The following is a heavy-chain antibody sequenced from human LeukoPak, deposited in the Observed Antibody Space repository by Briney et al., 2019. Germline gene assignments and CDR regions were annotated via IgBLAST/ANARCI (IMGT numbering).Heavy chain of an antibody. CDR2: INHSGST. V-gene: IGHV4-34*01. Sequence: PSETLSLTCAVYGGSFSGYYWSWIRQPPWKGLEWIGEINHSGSTYYNPSLKSRVTISVDTSKNQFSLKLSSVTAADTAVYYCARHPYDSSGYYLPDWGQGTLVTVSS. CDR1: GGSFSGYY. CDR3: ARHPYDSSGYYLPD. D-gene: IGHD3-22*01. J-gene: IGHJ4*02.